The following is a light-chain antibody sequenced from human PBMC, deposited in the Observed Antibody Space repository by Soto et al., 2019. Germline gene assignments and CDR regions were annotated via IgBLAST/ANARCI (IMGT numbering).Light chain of an antibody. CDR2: GGS. CDR1: QSVSSNH. Sequence: DIVLTQSPGTLSLSPGERATLYCRASQSVSSNHLAWYQHKPGQAPRLLIYGGSSRATGIPVRFSGSGSETDFTLTITRLEPEDFAMYYCQQYSSSRTFGQGTKVEIK. J-gene: IGKJ1*01. CDR3: QQYSSSRT. V-gene: IGKV3-20*01.